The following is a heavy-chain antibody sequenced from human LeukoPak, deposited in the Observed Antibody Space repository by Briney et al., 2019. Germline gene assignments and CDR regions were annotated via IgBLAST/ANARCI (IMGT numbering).Heavy chain of an antibody. CDR2: IYSDNT. Sequence: GGSLRLSCTVSGFTVSSNSMSWVRQAPGKGLEWVSFIYSDNTHYSDSVKGRFTISRDNSKNTLYLQMNSLRAEDTAVYYCARFFYEEGDYWGQGTLVTVSS. CDR3: ARFFYEEGDY. V-gene: IGHV3-53*01. J-gene: IGHJ4*02. CDR1: GFTVSSNS. D-gene: IGHD3-16*01.